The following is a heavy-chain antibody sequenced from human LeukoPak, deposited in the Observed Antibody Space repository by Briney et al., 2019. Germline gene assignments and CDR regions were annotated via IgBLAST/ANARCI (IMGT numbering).Heavy chain of an antibody. V-gene: IGHV3-9*03. CDR2: ISWNSGSI. CDR1: GFTFDDYA. CDR3: AKGASYDYVWGSYALDY. D-gene: IGHD3-16*01. Sequence: GGSLRLSCAASGFTFDDYAMHWVRQAPGKGLEWVSGISWNSGSIGYADSVKGRFTISRDNAKSSLYLQMNSLRAEDMALYYCAKGASYDYVWGSYALDYWGQGTLVTVSS. J-gene: IGHJ4*02.